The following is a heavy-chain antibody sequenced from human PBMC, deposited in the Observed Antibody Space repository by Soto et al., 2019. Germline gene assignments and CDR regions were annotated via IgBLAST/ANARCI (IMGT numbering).Heavy chain of an antibody. CDR1: GGSISSGGYY. Sequence: SETLSLTCPVSGGSISSGGYYWSWIRHHPGKGLEWIGYIFYSGSTYYNPSLKSRVTISVDTSKNQFSLKLSSVTAADTAVYYCARDGTAHCSGTTCYANWFDPWGQGTLVTVSS. J-gene: IGHJ5*02. V-gene: IGHV4-31*03. CDR2: IFYSGST. CDR3: ARDGTAHCSGTTCYANWFDP. D-gene: IGHD2-15*01.